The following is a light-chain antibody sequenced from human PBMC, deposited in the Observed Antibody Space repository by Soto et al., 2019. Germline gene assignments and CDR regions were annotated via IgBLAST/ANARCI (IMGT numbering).Light chain of an antibody. CDR1: QSVSSRY. V-gene: IGKV3-20*01. J-gene: IGKJ5*01. CDR2: GAS. Sequence: EIALPQSPGTLSLSPGERATLSCRASQSVSSRYLGWYQQKPGQAPRLLIYGASSRATGIPDRFSGSGSGTDFTLTISRLEPEDFAVYYCQQYGSSLITFGQGTRLEIK. CDR3: QQYGSSLIT.